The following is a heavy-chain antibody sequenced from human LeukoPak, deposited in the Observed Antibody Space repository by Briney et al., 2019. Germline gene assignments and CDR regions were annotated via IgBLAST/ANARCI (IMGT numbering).Heavy chain of an antibody. Sequence: GGSLRLSCAASGFTSSNFWMSWVRQAPGKGLEWVANIKQDGSEMYYVDSVKGRFTISRDNAKNSLYLQMNSLRAEDTAVYYCVRSPFSNGYWGQGTLVTVSS. CDR2: IKQDGSEM. CDR3: VRSPFSNGY. V-gene: IGHV3-7*03. CDR1: GFTSSNFW. J-gene: IGHJ4*02. D-gene: IGHD4-11*01.